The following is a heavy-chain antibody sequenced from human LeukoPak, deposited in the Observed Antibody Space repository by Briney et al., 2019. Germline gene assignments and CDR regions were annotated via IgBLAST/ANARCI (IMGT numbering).Heavy chain of an antibody. J-gene: IGHJ4*02. CDR2: INPNSGGT. CDR3: ARAELGYCSGGSCSLADY. CDR1: GYTFTGYY. Sequence: ASVKVSCKAPGYTFTGYYMHWVRQTPGQGLEWMGWINPNSGGTNYAQKFQGRVTMTRDTSISTAYMELSRLRSDDTAVYYCARAELGYCSGGSCSLADYWGQGTLVTVSS. D-gene: IGHD2-15*01. V-gene: IGHV1-2*02.